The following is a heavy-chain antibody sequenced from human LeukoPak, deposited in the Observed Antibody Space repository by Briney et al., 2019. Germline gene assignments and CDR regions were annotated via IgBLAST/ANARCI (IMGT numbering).Heavy chain of an antibody. J-gene: IGHJ3*02. D-gene: IGHD3-10*01. CDR3: ARDRGVAASQTQTQEAFDI. Sequence: ASVKVSCKASGGTFSSYAISWVRQAPGQGLEWMGGIIPIFGTANYAQKFQGRVTITADESTSTAYMELSSLRSEDTAVYYCARDRGVAASQTQTQEAFDIWGQGTMVTVSS. CDR1: GGTFSSYA. V-gene: IGHV1-69*13. CDR2: IIPIFGTA.